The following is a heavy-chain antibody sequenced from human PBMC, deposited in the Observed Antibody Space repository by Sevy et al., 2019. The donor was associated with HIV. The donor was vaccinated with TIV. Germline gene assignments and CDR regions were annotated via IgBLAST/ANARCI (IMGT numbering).Heavy chain of an antibody. V-gene: IGHV1-2*02. CDR2: INPDSGGP. J-gene: IGHJ4*02. Sequence: ASVKVSCKASGYTFTGYYMHWVRQAPGQGLEWMGWINPDSGGPNYAPKFQGRVTLTRATSISTAYMELSRLKSDDTAVNYCVSDDRDGYFDYWGQGTLATVSS. CDR3: VSDDRDGYFDY. CDR1: GYTFTGYY.